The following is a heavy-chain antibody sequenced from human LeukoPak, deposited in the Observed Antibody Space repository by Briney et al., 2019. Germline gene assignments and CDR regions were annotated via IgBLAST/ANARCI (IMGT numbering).Heavy chain of an antibody. CDR2: FDPEDGET. D-gene: IGHD3-9*01. CDR1: GYTLTELS. CDR3: ATANYDILTGYAHYYGMDV. V-gene: IGHV1-24*01. J-gene: IGHJ6*02. Sequence: ASVKVSCKVSGYTLTELSMHWVRQAPGKGREWMGGFDPEDGETIYAQKFQGRVTMTEDTSTDTAYMELSSLRSEDTAVYYCATANYDILTGYAHYYGMDVWGQGTTVTVSS.